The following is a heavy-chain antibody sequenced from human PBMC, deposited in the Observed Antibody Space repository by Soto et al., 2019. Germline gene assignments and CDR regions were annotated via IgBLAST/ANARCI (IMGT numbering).Heavy chain of an antibody. CDR1: GFTFSSYA. CDR2: ISGSGGST. CDR3: ARGPAQLVRFDY. J-gene: IGHJ4*02. D-gene: IGHD6-6*01. Sequence: GGSLRLSCAASGFTFSSYAMSWVRQAPGKGLEWVSAISGSGGSTYYADSVKGRFTISRDNSKNTLYLQMNSLRAEDTAVYYCARGPAQLVRFDYWGQGTLVTVSS. V-gene: IGHV3-23*01.